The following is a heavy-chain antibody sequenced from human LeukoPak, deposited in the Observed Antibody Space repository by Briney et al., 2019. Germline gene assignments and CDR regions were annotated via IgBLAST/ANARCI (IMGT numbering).Heavy chain of an antibody. D-gene: IGHD6-6*01. CDR1: GGSISSGSYY. V-gene: IGHV4-61*02. J-gene: IGHJ3*02. CDR3: ARFSIAARPGAFDI. Sequence: SQTLSLTCTVSGGSISSGSYYWSWIRQPAGKGLEWIGRIYTSGSTNYNPSLKSRATISVDTSKNQFSLKLSSVTAADTAVYYCARFSIAARPGAFDIWGQGTMVTVSS. CDR2: IYTSGST.